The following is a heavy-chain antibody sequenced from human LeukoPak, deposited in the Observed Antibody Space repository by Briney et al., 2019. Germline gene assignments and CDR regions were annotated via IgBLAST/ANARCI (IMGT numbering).Heavy chain of an antibody. J-gene: IGHJ4*02. V-gene: IGHV3-7*01. CDR2: IKQDGSEK. Sequence: GGSLRLSCAASGFTFSSYWMSWVSQAPGKGLEWVANIKQDGSEKYYVDSVKGRFTISKDNAKNSLYLQMNSLRAEDTAVYYCARHAIDLVRGVAFDFWGQGTLVTVSS. CDR1: GFTFSSYW. D-gene: IGHD3-10*01. CDR3: ARHAIDLVRGVAFDF.